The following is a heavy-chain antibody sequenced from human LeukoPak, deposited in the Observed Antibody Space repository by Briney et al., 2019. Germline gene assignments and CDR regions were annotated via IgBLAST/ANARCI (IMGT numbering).Heavy chain of an antibody. CDR1: GYISPFYG. V-gene: IGHV1-18*01. CDR3: AWDTMVDDVP. Sequence: GASVKVSCKVSGYISPFYGITWVRQAPGQGLQWMGWISTETQSPNYAEKLQDRRTRTTDTATSTAYMELRSLRYDDAGIYYCAWDTMVDDVPWGQGTLIPVPS. CDR2: ISTETQSP. J-gene: IGHJ5*02. D-gene: IGHD4/OR15-4a*01.